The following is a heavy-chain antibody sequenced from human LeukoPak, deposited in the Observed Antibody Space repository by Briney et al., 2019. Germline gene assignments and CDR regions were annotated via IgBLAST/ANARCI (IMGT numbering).Heavy chain of an antibody. J-gene: IGHJ5*02. CDR3: TGGGLVRGTLHWFDP. Sequence: SQTLSLTCAISGDSVSGGSAGWNWIRQSPSRGLEWLGRIYYRSKWYSDYAISLKRRITINPDTSRNQFSHQLNSVTHDDTAVYYCTGGGLVRGTLHWFDPWGQGTLVTVSS. D-gene: IGHD3-10*01. CDR2: IYYRSKWYS. CDR1: GDSVSGGSAG. V-gene: IGHV6-1*01.